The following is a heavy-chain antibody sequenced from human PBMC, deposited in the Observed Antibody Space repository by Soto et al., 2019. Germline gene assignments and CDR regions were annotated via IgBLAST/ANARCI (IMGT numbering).Heavy chain of an antibody. CDR2: MGPSGTTT. Sequence: EVQLLESGGGLVQPGGSLILSCAASGYTFSNHAMSWFRQAPGKGLEWVSAMGPSGTTTYYADSVEGRFTISRDTSRNTLYLQMNRLRAEDTALYYCTKGSFLRGEEIYWGQGALVTVSS. J-gene: IGHJ4*02. V-gene: IGHV3-23*01. D-gene: IGHD3-3*01. CDR1: GYTFSNHA. CDR3: TKGSFLRGEEIY.